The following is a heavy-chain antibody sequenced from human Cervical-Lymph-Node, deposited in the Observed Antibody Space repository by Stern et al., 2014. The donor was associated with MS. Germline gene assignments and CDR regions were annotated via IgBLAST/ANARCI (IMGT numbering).Heavy chain of an antibody. V-gene: IGHV4-59*01. J-gene: IGHJ5*02. D-gene: IGHD6-19*01. CDR3: ARDREAVAGTGWFDP. CDR1: GGSISSYY. Sequence: VQLEESGPGLVKPSETLSLTCTVSGGSISSYYWSWIRQPPGKGLEWIGYIYYSGSTNYNPSLKSRVTISVDTSKNQFSLKLSSVTAADTAVYYCARDREAVAGTGWFDPWGQGTLVTVSS. CDR2: IYYSGST.